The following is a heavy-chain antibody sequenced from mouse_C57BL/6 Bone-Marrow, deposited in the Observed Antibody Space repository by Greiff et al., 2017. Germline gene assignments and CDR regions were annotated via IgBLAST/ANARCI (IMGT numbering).Heavy chain of an antibody. CDR1: GFTFSSYG. D-gene: IGHD2-4*01. Sequence: EVMLVESGGDLVKPGGSLKLSCAASGFTFSSYGMSWVRQTPDKRLEWVATISSGGSYTYYPDSVKWRFTISRDNAKNTLYLQMSSLKSEDTAMYYCARQVITTSAWFAYWGQGTLVTVSA. J-gene: IGHJ3*01. CDR2: ISSGGSYT. CDR3: ARQVITTSAWFAY. V-gene: IGHV5-6*01.